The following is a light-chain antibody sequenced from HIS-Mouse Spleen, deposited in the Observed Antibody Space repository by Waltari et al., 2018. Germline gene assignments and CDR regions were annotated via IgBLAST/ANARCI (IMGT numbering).Light chain of an antibody. CDR2: EDS. V-gene: IGLV3-10*01. CDR3: YSTDSSGNHRV. Sequence: SYELTQPPSVSVSPGQTARITCSGDALPKKYAYWYQQKSGQAPGLAVYEDSKRPSGIPEGFSGSGSGTMATLTISGAQVEDEADYYCYSTDSSGNHRVFGGGTKLTVL. CDR1: ALPKKY. J-gene: IGLJ2*01.